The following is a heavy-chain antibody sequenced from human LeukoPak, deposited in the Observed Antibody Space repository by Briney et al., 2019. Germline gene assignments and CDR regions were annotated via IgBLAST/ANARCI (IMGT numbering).Heavy chain of an antibody. CDR3: AREFMRVTAFDI. Sequence: ALVTVSCKASGYTFSDNYIHWVRQAPGQGLEWMGWINPHSGGTNYGENFQGRVTLTRDTSISTAYMDLSSLISDDTAVYYCAREFMRVTAFDIWGQGTMVTVSS. V-gene: IGHV1-2*02. CDR1: GYTFSDNY. J-gene: IGHJ3*02. CDR2: INPHSGGT. D-gene: IGHD2-21*02.